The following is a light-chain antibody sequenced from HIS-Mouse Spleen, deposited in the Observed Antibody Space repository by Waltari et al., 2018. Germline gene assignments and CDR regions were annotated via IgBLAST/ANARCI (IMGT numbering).Light chain of an antibody. Sequence: TQSPDSLAVSLGARATINCKSSQSVLYSSNNKNYLAWYQQKPGQPPKLLIYWASTRESGVPDRFSGSGSGTDFTLTISSLQAEDVAVYYCQQYYSTPYTFGQGTKLEIK. CDR3: QQYYSTPYT. CDR2: WAS. V-gene: IGKV4-1*01. J-gene: IGKJ2*01. CDR1: QSVLYSSNNKNY.